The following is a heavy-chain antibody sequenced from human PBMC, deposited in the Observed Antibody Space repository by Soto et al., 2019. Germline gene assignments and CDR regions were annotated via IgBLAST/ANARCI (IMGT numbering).Heavy chain of an antibody. V-gene: IGHV6-1*01. CDR3: ARGSWDDVSGHYYMDV. J-gene: IGHJ6*03. D-gene: IGHD1-1*01. CDR2: TYYKSKWYY. Sequence: PSQTLSLTRDISGDSVSSNSAGWNWIRQTPSRGLEWLGRTYYKSKWYYTYAASVKSRITVSPDTSKNQFSLQLTSVTPEDTAVYYCARGSWDDVSGHYYMDVWDKGTTVTVSS. CDR1: GDSVSSNSAG.